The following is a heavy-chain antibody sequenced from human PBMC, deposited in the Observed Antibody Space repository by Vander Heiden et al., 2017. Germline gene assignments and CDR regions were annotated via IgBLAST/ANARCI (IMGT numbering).Heavy chain of an antibody. D-gene: IGHD6-6*01. CDR1: GGSISSGGYY. CDR3: ARAAEYSSSLGWGYYYGMDV. Sequence: QVQLQESGPGLVKPSPTLSLTCTVPGGSISSGGYYWSWIRQHPGKGLEWIGYIYYSGSTYYNPSLKSRVTISVDTSKNQFSLKLSSVTAADTAVYYCARAAEYSSSLGWGYYYGMDVWGQGTTVTVSS. CDR2: IYYSGST. V-gene: IGHV4-31*03. J-gene: IGHJ6*02.